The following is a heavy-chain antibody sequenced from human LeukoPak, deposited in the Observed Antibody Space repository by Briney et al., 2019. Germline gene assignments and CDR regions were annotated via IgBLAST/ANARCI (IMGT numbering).Heavy chain of an antibody. Sequence: PSETLSLTCAVYGGSFSGYYWSWIRQPPGKGLEWIGEINHSGSTNYNPSLKSRVTISVDTSKNQFPLKLSSVTAADTAVYYCARVVVAVAGTPGDYWGQGTLVTVSS. V-gene: IGHV4-34*01. CDR2: INHSGST. CDR1: GGSFSGYY. J-gene: IGHJ4*02. CDR3: ARVVVAVAGTPGDY. D-gene: IGHD6-19*01.